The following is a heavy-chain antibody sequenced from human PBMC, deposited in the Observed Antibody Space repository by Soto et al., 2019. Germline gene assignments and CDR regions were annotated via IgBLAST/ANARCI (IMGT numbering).Heavy chain of an antibody. J-gene: IGHJ4*02. Sequence: SETLSLTCTVSGGSISGGDYYWSWIRQPPGKGLEWIGYIYYSGSTYYNPSLKSRVTISVDTSKNQFSLKLSSVTAADTAVYYCGRALGATSLLFDYWGQGTLVTVSS. CDR1: GGSISGGDYY. CDR2: IYYSGST. CDR3: GRALGATSLLFDY. D-gene: IGHD1-26*01. V-gene: IGHV4-30-4*01.